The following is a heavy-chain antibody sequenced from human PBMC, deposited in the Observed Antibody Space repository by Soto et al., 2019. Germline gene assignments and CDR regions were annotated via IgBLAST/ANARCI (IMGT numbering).Heavy chain of an antibody. CDR2: IYYSGST. V-gene: IGHV4-31*03. Sequence: LALTCTFSGGSISSGGYYCSWSHQHPGKGLEGIGYIYYSGSTYYSPSLKRRVTISVDTSKNQFSLKLSSVTAADTAVYYCAREGLVPYNWFDPWGQGTLVTVYS. D-gene: IGHD4-17*01. CDR1: GGSISSGGYY. J-gene: IGHJ5*02. CDR3: AREGLVPYNWFDP.